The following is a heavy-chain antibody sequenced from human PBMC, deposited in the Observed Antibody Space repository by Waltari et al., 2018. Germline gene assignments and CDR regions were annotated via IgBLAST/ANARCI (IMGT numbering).Heavy chain of an antibody. Sequence: QLQESGPGLVKPSGTLSLTCSVSGDSMNTNYWWSWVRQAPGKGLEWIGQIHRSGRTHYHPSLESRVATSIDTSKNEFSLEVTSATAADTAVYFCARDRGRGLYLDSWGQGILVTVSP. J-gene: IGHJ4*02. CDR1: GDSMNTNYW. V-gene: IGHV4-4*02. D-gene: IGHD5-12*01. CDR3: ARDRGRGLYLDS. CDR2: IHRSGRT.